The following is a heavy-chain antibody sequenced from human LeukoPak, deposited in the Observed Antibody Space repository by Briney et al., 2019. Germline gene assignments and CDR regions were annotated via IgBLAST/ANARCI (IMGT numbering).Heavy chain of an antibody. J-gene: IGHJ4*02. D-gene: IGHD3-16*01. CDR1: GGSTSSYY. CDR2: IYYSGST. CDR3: AGGDMITFGGSIAR. V-gene: IGHV4-59*01. Sequence: PSETLSLTCTVSGGSTSSYYWSWIRQPPGKGLEWIGYIYYSGSTNYNPSLKSRVTISVDTSKNQFSLKLSSVTAADTAVYYCAGGDMITFGGSIARWGQGTLVTVSS.